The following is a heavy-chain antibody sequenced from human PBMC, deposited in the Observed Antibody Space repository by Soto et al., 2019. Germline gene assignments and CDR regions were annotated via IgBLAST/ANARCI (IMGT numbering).Heavy chain of an antibody. CDR2: INPNSGAT. V-gene: IGHV1-2*02. CDR1: GHTFTGDY. D-gene: IGHD2-21*01. CDR3: AKEIGPFDF. J-gene: IGHJ3*01. Sequence: ASVKVSCKTSGHTFTGDYLHWVRQAPGQGLEWMGWINPNSGATKFAQKFQGRVTMTWDTSISTAYMEMSSLRSDDTAVYYCAKEIGPFDFWGQGTMVTVSS.